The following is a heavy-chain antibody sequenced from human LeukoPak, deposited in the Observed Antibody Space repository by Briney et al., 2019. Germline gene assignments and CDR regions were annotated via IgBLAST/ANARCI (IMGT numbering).Heavy chain of an antibody. V-gene: IGHV4-38-2*01. CDR2: IYHSGST. CDR1: GNSIGSSYD. Sequence: PSETLSLTCAVSGNSIGSSYDLGWIRQPPGKGLDLSASIYHSGSTYYDPSLKSRVTISMDTYKNEFSLRLSSVTAADTAVYYCARHEQWLVPVDYWGPGTLVTVSS. D-gene: IGHD6-19*01. CDR3: ARHEQWLVPVDY. J-gene: IGHJ4*02.